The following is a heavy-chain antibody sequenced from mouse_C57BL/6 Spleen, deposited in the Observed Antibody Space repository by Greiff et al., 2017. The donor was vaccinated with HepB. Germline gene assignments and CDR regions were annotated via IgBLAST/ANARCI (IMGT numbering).Heavy chain of an antibody. CDR1: GFTFSDYY. Sequence: EVQVVESEGGLVQPGSSMKLSCTASGFTFSDYYMAWVRQVPEKGLEWVANINYDGSSTYYLDSLKSRFIISRDNAKNILYLQMSSLKSEDTATYYCARAHGGSSYFDYWGQGTTLTVSS. CDR2: INYDGSST. D-gene: IGHD1-1*01. J-gene: IGHJ2*01. CDR3: ARAHGGSSYFDY. V-gene: IGHV5-16*01.